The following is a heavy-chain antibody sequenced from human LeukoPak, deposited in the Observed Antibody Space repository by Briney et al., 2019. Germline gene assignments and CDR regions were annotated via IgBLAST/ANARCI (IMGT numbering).Heavy chain of an antibody. CDR3: ARDSDYYDSSGYYYVPDY. V-gene: IGHV3-21*01. Sequence: PEGSLRLSCAASGFTFSSYSMNWVRQAPGKGLEWVSSISSSSSYIYYADSVKGRFTISRDNAKNSLYLQMNSLRAEDTAVYYCARDSDYYDSSGYYYVPDYWGQGTLVTVSS. CDR1: GFTFSSYS. J-gene: IGHJ4*02. D-gene: IGHD3-22*01. CDR2: ISSSSSYI.